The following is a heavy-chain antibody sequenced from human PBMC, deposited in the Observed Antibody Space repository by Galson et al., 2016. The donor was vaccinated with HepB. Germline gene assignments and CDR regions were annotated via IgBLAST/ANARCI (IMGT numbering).Heavy chain of an antibody. Sequence: SLRLSCAASEFTFSGYGMHWVRQAPGKGLEWVSVISYDGKNKYYADSVKGRFTIFRDQSKNTVYLQMNSLRVEDTAVYYCAKTYGDYHIGQGDYWGQGTLVSVSS. D-gene: IGHD4-17*01. V-gene: IGHV3-30*18. J-gene: IGHJ4*02. CDR1: EFTFSGYG. CDR2: ISYDGKNK. CDR3: AKTYGDYHIGQGDY.